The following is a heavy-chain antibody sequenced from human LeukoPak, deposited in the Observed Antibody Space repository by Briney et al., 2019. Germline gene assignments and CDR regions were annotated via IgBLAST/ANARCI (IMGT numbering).Heavy chain of an antibody. V-gene: IGHV4-61*02. CDR3: ARGDIWNLVDY. Sequence: PSQTLSLTCTVSGGSISSGSYYWSWIRQPAGKELEWIGRISTSGSTNYNPSLKSRVTISLDTSKNQFSLKLSSVTAADTAVYYCARGDIWNLVDYWGQGNLVTVSS. D-gene: IGHD1-20*01. J-gene: IGHJ4*01. CDR1: GGSISSGSYY. CDR2: ISTSGST.